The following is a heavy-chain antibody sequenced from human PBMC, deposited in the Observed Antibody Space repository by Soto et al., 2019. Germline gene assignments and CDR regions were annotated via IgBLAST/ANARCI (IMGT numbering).Heavy chain of an antibody. CDR1: GFSISSNY. J-gene: IGHJ4*02. CDR3: ARGPRAKLDED. CDR2: IYIDGRT. Sequence: QPGGSLRLSCAASGFSISSNYMSWVRQAPGKGLEWVSTIYIDGRTFYADSVKGRFTLSRDNSKNTLYLQMNSLRVEDTAMYYCARGPRAKLDEDWGQGILVTVSS. V-gene: IGHV3-53*01.